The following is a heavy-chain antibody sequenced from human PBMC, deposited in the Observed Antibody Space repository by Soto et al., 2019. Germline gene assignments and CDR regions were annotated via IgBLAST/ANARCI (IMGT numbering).Heavy chain of an antibody. CDR3: TRDNPRAPGTLDY. D-gene: IGHD6-13*01. J-gene: IGHJ4*02. V-gene: IGHV3-72*01. CDR2: IRNKANRYTT. CDR1: GFSFSDHY. Sequence: EMQLMESGGGLVRPGGSLRLSCAASGFSFSDHYMDWVRQAPGKGLEWVGRIRNKANRYTTEYAASVKGRFTISRDDSKNSLYLQMNTLVTDDTAIYFCTRDNPRAPGTLDYWGQGTLVSVSS.